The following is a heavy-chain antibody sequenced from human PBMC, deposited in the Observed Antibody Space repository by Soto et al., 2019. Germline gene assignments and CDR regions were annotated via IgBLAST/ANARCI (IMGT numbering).Heavy chain of an antibody. CDR3: AAEGCGSCYTNQYYYYGMDV. CDR1: GFTFTSSA. D-gene: IGHD2-15*01. Sequence: EASVKVSCKASGFTFTSSAVQWVRQARGQRLEWIGWIVVGSGNTNYAQKFQERVTITRDMSTSTAYMELSSLRSEDTAVYYCAAEGCGSCYTNQYYYYGMDVWGQGTTVTVS. CDR2: IVVGSGNT. V-gene: IGHV1-58*01. J-gene: IGHJ6*02.